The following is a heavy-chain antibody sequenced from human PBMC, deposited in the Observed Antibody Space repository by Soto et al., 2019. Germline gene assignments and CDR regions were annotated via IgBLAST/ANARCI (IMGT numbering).Heavy chain of an antibody. CDR3: VFDFWLVPTV. CDR2: IHSSSSWE. D-gene: IGHD3-3*01. Sequence: EVQLVESGGGLVQPGGSLKHSCAASGFTFSTHSMNWVRQAPGRGLEWVSYIHSSSSWEVYADSVRGRFTVSRDNAKNSLYLQMSSLRAEDTAVYYCVFDFWLVPTVWGKGTTVTVSS. V-gene: IGHV3-48*01. CDR1: GFTFSTHS. J-gene: IGHJ6*04.